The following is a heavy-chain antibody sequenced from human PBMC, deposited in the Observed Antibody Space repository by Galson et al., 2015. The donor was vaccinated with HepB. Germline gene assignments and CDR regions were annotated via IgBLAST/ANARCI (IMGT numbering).Heavy chain of an antibody. CDR3: ARRRAGPSHYYYGMDV. J-gene: IGHJ6*02. CDR2: IYYSGST. D-gene: IGHD1-14*01. CDR1: GGSISSSSYY. V-gene: IGHV4-39*01. Sequence: ETLSLTCTVSGGSISSSSYYWGWIRQPPGKGLEWIGSIYYSGSTYYNPSLKSRVTISVDTSKNQFSLKLSSVTAADTAVYYCARRRAGPSHYYYGMDVWGQGTTVTVSS.